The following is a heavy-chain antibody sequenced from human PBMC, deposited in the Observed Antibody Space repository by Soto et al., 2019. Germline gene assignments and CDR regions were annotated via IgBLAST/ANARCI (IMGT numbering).Heavy chain of an antibody. D-gene: IGHD6-19*01. CDR2: INAGNGNT. J-gene: IGHJ6*03. V-gene: IGHV1-3*01. CDR3: ARVAVHDYYYYYYMDV. Sequence: QVQLVQSGAEVKKPGASVKVSCKASGYTFTGYAMHWVRQDPGQRLEWMGWINAGNGNTKYSQKFQGRVTITRDTSASTAYMELSSLRSEDTAVYYCARVAVHDYYYYYYMDVWGKGTTVTVSS. CDR1: GYTFTGYA.